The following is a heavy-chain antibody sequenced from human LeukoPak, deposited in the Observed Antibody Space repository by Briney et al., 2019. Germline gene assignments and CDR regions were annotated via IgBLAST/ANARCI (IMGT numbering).Heavy chain of an antibody. CDR3: AGGVQGAGPFDY. Sequence: GGSLRLSCAASGFTFSDYYMSWIRQAPGKGLEWISYISNSGTMIYYRDSVKGRFTVSRDNAQDSLYLQMNSLRAEDTALYYCAGGVQGAGPFDYWGQGSLVTVSS. J-gene: IGHJ4*02. V-gene: IGHV3-11*01. CDR2: ISNSGTMI. CDR1: GFTFSDYY. D-gene: IGHD3-16*01.